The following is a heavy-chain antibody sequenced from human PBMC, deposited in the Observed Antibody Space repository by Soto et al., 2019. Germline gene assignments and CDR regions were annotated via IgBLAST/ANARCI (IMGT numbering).Heavy chain of an antibody. CDR3: ARVRGSGSYAAYYFDS. CDR1: VGSSSNGGYY. CDR2: IHYSGST. Sequence: TLSPTGTDSVGSSSNGGYYWNWFLQHPGKGLEWIGYIHYSGSTWYNPSLESRVTISVDTSKDQFSLKLRSVTAADTAVYYCARVRGSGSYAAYYFDSWGQGTLVTVSS. D-gene: IGHD3-10*01. V-gene: IGHV4-31*03. J-gene: IGHJ4*01.